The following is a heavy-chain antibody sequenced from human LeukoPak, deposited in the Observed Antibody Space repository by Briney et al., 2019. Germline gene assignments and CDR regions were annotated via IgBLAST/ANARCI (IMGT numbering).Heavy chain of an antibody. V-gene: IGHV4-59*12. J-gene: IGHJ3*02. CDR2: IYYSGST. CDR1: GGSISSYY. Sequence: PSETLSLTCTVSGGSISSYYWSWIRQPPGKGLEWIGYIYYSGSTNYNPSLKSPVTISVDTSKNQFSLKLSSVTAADTAVYYCARDYDSSGYPMGAFDIWGQGTMVTVSS. D-gene: IGHD3-22*01. CDR3: ARDYDSSGYPMGAFDI.